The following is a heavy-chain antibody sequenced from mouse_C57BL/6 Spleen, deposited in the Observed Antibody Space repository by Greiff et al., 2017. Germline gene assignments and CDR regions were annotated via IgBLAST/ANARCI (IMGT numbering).Heavy chain of an antibody. J-gene: IGHJ3*01. CDR1: GYTFTDYE. CDR3: TRKKAQLGLWFAY. CDR2: IDPETGGT. Sequence: QVQLQQSGAELVRPGASVTPSCKASGYTFTDYEMHWVKQTPVHGLEWIGAIDPETGGTAYNQKFKGKAILTADKSSSTAYMELRSLTSEDSAVYYCTRKKAQLGLWFAYWGQGTLVTVSA. V-gene: IGHV1-15*01. D-gene: IGHD4-1*02.